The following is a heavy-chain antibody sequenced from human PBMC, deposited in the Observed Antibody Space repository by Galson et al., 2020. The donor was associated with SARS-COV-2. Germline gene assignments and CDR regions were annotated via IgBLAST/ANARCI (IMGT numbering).Heavy chain of an antibody. V-gene: IGHV3-15*07. CDR2: IKSRADGGTA. CDR1: DFPFNTAW. Sequence: GGSLRLSCAASDFPFNTAWMSWVRQAPGTGLEWVGRIKSRADGGTADYAAPAKGRFIISRDDSKNRLYLEMNGLKTEDTAMYYCTTLPGYSSTGWGQGTLVTVSS. D-gene: IGHD2-2*01. J-gene: IGHJ4*02. CDR3: TTLPGYSSTG.